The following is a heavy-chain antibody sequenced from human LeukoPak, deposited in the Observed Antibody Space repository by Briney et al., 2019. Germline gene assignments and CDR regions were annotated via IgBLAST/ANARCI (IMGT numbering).Heavy chain of an antibody. CDR1: GYTFTGFY. Sequence: GASVKVSCKASGYTFTGFYKHWVRQAPGQGLEWMGWIYSDSGDTNYAQKFQGWVTMTRDTSISTAYMELSRLTSDDTAVYYCARSAGSAFFDYWGQGTLVTVSS. D-gene: IGHD2-15*01. CDR2: IYSDSGDT. J-gene: IGHJ4*02. CDR3: ARSAGSAFFDY. V-gene: IGHV1-2*04.